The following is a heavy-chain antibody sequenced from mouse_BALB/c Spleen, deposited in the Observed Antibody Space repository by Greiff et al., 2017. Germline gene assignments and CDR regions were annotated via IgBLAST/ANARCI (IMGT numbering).Heavy chain of an antibody. J-gene: IGHJ1*01. CDR3: ARDDDGYPYWYFDV. CDR2: ISYDGSN. V-gene: IGHV3-6*02. Sequence: EVQVVESGPGLVKPSQSLSLTCSVTGYSITSGYYWNWIRQFPGNKLEWMGYISYDGSNNYNPSLKNRISITRDTSKNQFFLKLNSVTTEDTATYYCARDDDGYPYWYFDVWGAGTTVTVSS. CDR1: GYSITSGYY. D-gene: IGHD2-3*01.